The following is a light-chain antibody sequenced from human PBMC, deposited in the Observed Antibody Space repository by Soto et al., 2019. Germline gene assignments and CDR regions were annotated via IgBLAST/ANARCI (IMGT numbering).Light chain of an antibody. Sequence: QSVLTQPASVSGSPGQSIAVSCSGTSSDVGGYDYVSWYQQHPGKAPKLLIYDVSNRPSGISNRSSASKSGNTASLTISGLQAEDEADYYCSSYTTSGSYVFGTGTKVTVL. V-gene: IGLV2-14*03. J-gene: IGLJ1*01. CDR2: DVS. CDR1: SSDVGGYDY. CDR3: SSYTTSGSYV.